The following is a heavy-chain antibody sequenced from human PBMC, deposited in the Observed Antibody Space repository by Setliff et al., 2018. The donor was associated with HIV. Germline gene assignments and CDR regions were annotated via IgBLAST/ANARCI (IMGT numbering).Heavy chain of an antibody. CDR1: GFTFSSYS. CDR2: ISGFGSVK. V-gene: IGHV3-21*01. D-gene: IGHD3-10*01. CDR3: ARRGNYLGDAFDM. J-gene: IGHJ3*02. Sequence: LRLSCAASGFTFSSYSMNWVRQAPGKGLEWVSFISGFGSVKYYGDSVKGRFTISRDNAKNSLSLQMNSLRVEDMAVYYCARRGNYLGDAFDMWGQGTMVTVSS.